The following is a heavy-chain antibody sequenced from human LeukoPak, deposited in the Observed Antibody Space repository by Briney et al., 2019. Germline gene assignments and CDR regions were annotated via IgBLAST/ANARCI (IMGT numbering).Heavy chain of an antibody. D-gene: IGHD1-26*01. Sequence: SETLSLTCTVSGGSISSYYWSWIRQPPGKGLEWIGYIYYSGSTNYNPSLMSRVTISVDTTKNQFSLKLSSVTAADTAVYYCVRDQGGSSYRHAFDLWGQGTMITVSS. CDR2: IYYSGST. CDR1: GGSISSYY. J-gene: IGHJ3*01. CDR3: VRDQGGSSYRHAFDL. V-gene: IGHV4-59*12.